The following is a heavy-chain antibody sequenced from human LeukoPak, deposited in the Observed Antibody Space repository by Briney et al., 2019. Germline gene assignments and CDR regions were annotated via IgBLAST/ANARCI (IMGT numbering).Heavy chain of an antibody. Sequence: ASVKVSCKASGYTFISYGVSWVRQAPGQGLEWMGWISAYNGNTNYAQKLQGRVTITADESTSTAYMELSSLRSEDTAVYYCARAAGYKNYYGMDLGAKGTTDTVSS. CDR3: ARAAGYKNYYGMDL. V-gene: IGHV1-18*01. D-gene: IGHD5-24*01. CDR2: ISAYNGNT. J-gene: IGHJ6*04. CDR1: GYTFISYG.